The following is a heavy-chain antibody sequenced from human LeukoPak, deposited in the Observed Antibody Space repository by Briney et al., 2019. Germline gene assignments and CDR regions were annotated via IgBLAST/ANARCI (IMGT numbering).Heavy chain of an antibody. D-gene: IGHD3-10*01. J-gene: IGHJ4*02. V-gene: IGHV3-21*01. Sequence: GGSLRLSCAASGFTFSSYSMNWVRQAPGKGLEWVSSISSSSYIYYADSVKGRFTISRDNAKNSLYLQMNSLRAEDTAVYYCARQNYYGSGSHGYWGQGTLVTVSS. CDR2: ISSSSYI. CDR3: ARQNYYGSGSHGY. CDR1: GFTFSSYS.